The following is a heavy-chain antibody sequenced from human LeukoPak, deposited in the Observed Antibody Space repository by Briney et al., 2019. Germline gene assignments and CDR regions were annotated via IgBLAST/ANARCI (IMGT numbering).Heavy chain of an antibody. CDR1: GDSVSSNSAA. Sequence: SQTLSLTCAISGDSVSSNSAAWNWIRQSPSRGLEWLGRTYYRSKWYNDYAVSVKSRITINPDTSKNQFSLQLNSVTPEDTAVYYCARARYSSGWTNLYYFDYWGLGTLVTVSS. CDR2: TYYRSKWYN. CDR3: ARARYSSGWTNLYYFDY. V-gene: IGHV6-1*01. D-gene: IGHD6-19*01. J-gene: IGHJ4*02.